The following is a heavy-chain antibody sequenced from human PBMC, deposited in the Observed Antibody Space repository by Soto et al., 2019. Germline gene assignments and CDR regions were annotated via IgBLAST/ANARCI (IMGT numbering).Heavy chain of an antibody. V-gene: IGHV3-23*01. J-gene: IGHJ4*02. CDR3: AKDKGDYDYVWGSYPTTDY. CDR2: ISGSGGST. Sequence: PGGSLRLSCAASGFTFSSYAMSWVRQAPGKGLEWVSAISGSGGSTYYADSVKGRFTISRDNSKNTLYLQMNSLRAEDTAVYYCAKDKGDYDYVWGSYPTTDYWGQGTLVTVSS. CDR1: GFTFSSYA. D-gene: IGHD3-16*02.